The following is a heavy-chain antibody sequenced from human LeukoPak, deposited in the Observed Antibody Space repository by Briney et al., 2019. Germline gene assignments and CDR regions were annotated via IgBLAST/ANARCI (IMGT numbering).Heavy chain of an antibody. CDR3: ARGGSAASSNWFDP. D-gene: IGHD1-26*01. CDR1: ALTFSIYE. J-gene: IGHJ5*02. CDR2: ISSSGDSI. Sequence: PGGSLRLPCAASALTFSIYEMHWVRQTPAKGLEWLSYISSSGDSINYRDSVKGRFTISRDNARNLLFLQMSSLRVEDTAVYYCARGGSAASSNWFDPWGKGTLVTVSS. V-gene: IGHV3-48*03.